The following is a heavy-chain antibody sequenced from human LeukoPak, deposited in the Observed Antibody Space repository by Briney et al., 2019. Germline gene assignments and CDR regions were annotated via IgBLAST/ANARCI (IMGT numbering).Heavy chain of an antibody. CDR1: GFTFSSYS. CDR2: ISSSSSYI. D-gene: IGHD6-6*01. CDR3: ARAMQLAIDY. J-gene: IGHJ4*02. V-gene: IGHV3-21*01. Sequence: PGGSLRLSCAASGFTFSSYSMNWVRQAPGKGLEWVSSISSSSSYIYYADSVKGRFTISRDNAKNTLYLRMNSLRAEDTALYYCARAMQLAIDYWGQGTLVTVSS.